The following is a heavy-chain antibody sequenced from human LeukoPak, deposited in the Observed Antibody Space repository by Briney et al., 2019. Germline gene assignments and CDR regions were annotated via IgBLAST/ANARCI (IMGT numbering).Heavy chain of an antibody. Sequence: SETLSLTCTVSGYSISSGYYWGWIRQPPGKGLEWIGSIYHSGSTYYNPSLKSRVTISVDTSKNQFSLKLSSVTAADTAVYYCARVGGRMVRGEPLYYYFDYWGQGTLVTVSS. J-gene: IGHJ4*02. CDR2: IYHSGST. CDR1: GYSISSGYY. CDR3: ARVGGRMVRGEPLYYYFDY. D-gene: IGHD3-10*01. V-gene: IGHV4-38-2*02.